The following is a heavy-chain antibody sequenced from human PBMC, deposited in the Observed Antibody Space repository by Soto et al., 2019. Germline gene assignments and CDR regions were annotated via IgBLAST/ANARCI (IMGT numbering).Heavy chain of an antibody. V-gene: IGHV1-69*13. CDR2: IIPIFGTA. D-gene: IGHD6-6*01. CDR3: ARESGIAARPGGYYYYAMDA. CDR1: VGTLSSSV. J-gene: IGHJ6*02. Sequence: SVPIACKAFVGTLSSSVITGVRQTPVQGPEGMGGIIPIFGTANYAQKFQGRVTITADESTSTAYMELSSLRSEDTAVYYCARESGIAARPGGYYYYAMDAWCQVTTV.